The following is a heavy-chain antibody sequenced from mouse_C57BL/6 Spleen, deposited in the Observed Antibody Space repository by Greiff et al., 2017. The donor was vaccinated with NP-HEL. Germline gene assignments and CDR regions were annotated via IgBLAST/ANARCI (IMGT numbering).Heavy chain of an antibody. CDR2: IYPGDGDT. D-gene: IGHD4-1*01. CDR1: GYAFSSSW. CDR3: ARADWDEAWFAY. J-gene: IGHJ3*01. V-gene: IGHV1-82*01. Sequence: LEESGPELVKPGASVKISCKASGYAFSSSWMNWVKQRPGKGLEWIGRIYPGDGDTNYNGKFKGKATLTADTSSSTAYMQLSSLTSEDSAVYFCARADWDEAWFAYWGQGTLVTVSA.